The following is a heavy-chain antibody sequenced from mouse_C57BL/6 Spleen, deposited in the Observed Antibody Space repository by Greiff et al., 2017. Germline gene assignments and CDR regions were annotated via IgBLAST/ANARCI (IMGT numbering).Heavy chain of an antibody. Sequence: EVMLVESGGGLVKPGGSLKLSCAASGFTFSDYGMHWVRQAPEKGLEWVAYISSGSSTIYYADTVKGRSTISRDNAKNTLFLQMTSLRSEDTAMYYCARRTTVGDYYYAMDYWGQGTSVTVSS. CDR2: ISSGSSTI. J-gene: IGHJ4*01. CDR1: GFTFSDYG. V-gene: IGHV5-17*01. CDR3: ARRTTVGDYYYAMDY. D-gene: IGHD1-1*01.